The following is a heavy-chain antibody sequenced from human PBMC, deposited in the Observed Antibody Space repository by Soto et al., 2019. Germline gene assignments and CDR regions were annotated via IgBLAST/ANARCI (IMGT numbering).Heavy chain of an antibody. CDR1: GFTFTTAW. CDR2: LFGNGGGI. CDR3: AKDRQPDGLWPFDH. V-gene: IGHV3-23*01. D-gene: IGHD2-8*01. Sequence: GGSLRLSCAASGFTFTTAWINWVRQAPGKGLEWVSGLFGNGGGISYADSVKGRFTISRDNSNNMLYLQMRSLRVEDTAVYYCAKDRQPDGLWPFDHWGQGTLVTVSS. J-gene: IGHJ4*02.